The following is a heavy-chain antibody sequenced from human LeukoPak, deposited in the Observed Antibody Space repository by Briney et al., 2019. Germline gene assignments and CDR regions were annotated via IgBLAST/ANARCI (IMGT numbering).Heavy chain of an antibody. J-gene: IGHJ5*02. Sequence: GGSLRLSCAASGFTFSSYWIHWVRQAPGKGLVWVSRINSDGSSTSYADSVKGRFTISRDNAKNRLYLQMNSLRAEDTAVYYCGRGPYCSGGTCYGGGHWFDPWGQGTLVTVSS. CDR1: GFTFSSYW. D-gene: IGHD2-15*01. CDR3: GRGPYCSGGTCYGGGHWFDP. V-gene: IGHV3-74*01. CDR2: INSDGSST.